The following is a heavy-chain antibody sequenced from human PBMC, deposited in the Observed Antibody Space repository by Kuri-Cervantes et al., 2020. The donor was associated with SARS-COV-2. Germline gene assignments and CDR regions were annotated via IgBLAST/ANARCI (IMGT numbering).Heavy chain of an antibody. V-gene: IGHV3-48*01. Sequence: GESLKISCAASGFTFSSYSMNWVRQAPGKGLEWVSYISSSSSTMYYADSVKGRFTISRDNAKNSLYVQMNSLRAEDTAVYYCARRGGYLPPDAFDIWGQGTMVTVSS. CDR2: ISSSSSTM. CDR1: GFTFSSYS. CDR3: ARRGGYLPPDAFDI. D-gene: IGHD3-16*02. J-gene: IGHJ3*02.